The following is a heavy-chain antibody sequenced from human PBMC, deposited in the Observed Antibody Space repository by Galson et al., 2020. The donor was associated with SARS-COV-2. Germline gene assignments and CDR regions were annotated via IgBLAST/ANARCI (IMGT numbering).Heavy chain of an antibody. CDR2: IDWDDDK. CDR1: GFSLSTRGMC. V-gene: IGHV2-70*11. D-gene: IGHD2-15*01. J-gene: IGHJ6*02. CDR3: ARSRAYCSGGICYDFYYYGMDV. Sequence: SGPTLVKPTQTLTLTCSFSGFSLSTRGMCVSWIRQPPGKALEWLARIDWDDDKKYSTSMKTRLTISKDASKNQVVLTVTNVDPVDTATYYCARSRAYCSGGICYDFYYYGMDVWGRGTTVTVSS.